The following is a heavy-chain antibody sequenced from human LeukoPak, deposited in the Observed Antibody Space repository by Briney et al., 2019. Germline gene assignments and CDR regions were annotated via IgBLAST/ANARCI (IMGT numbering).Heavy chain of an antibody. Sequence: SETLSLTCTVSGGSISGSSYYWGWLRQPPGKGLVWIGNVYYSGTTYYSPSLKSRVTISVDTSKNQFSLKLSSVTAADTAVYYCARQDTITTPGVDYWGQGTPVTVSS. V-gene: IGHV4-39*01. D-gene: IGHD3-3*01. J-gene: IGHJ4*02. CDR2: VYYSGTT. CDR3: ARQDTITTPGVDY. CDR1: GGSISGSSYY.